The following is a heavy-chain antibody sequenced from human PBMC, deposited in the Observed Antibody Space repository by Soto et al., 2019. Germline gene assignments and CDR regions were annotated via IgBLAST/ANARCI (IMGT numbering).Heavy chain of an antibody. J-gene: IGHJ4*02. D-gene: IGHD3-10*01. CDR1: GFTFSSYG. CDR2: ISYDGSNK. CDR3: AKDTPERTMVRGVRILDY. V-gene: IGHV3-30*18. Sequence: GGSLRLSCAASGFTFSSYGMHRVRQAPGKGLEWVAVISYDGSNKYYADSVKGRFTISRDNSKNTLYLQMNSLRAEDTAVYYCAKDTPERTMVRGVRILDYWGQGTLVTVSS.